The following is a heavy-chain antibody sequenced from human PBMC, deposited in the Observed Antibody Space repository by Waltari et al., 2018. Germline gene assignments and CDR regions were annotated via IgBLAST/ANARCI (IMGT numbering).Heavy chain of an antibody. J-gene: IGHJ4*02. CDR3: ARHFLKGSYLDY. CDR2: IYHSGST. V-gene: IGHV4-38-2*01. CDR1: GYSISSGYY. Sequence: QVQLQESGPGLVKPSETLSLTCAVSGYSISSGYYWGWIRQPPGKGLEWIGSIYHSGSTYYNPSLKSRVTISVDTSKNQFSLKLSSVTAADTAVYYCARHFLKGSYLDYWGQGTLVTVSS. D-gene: IGHD3-3*02.